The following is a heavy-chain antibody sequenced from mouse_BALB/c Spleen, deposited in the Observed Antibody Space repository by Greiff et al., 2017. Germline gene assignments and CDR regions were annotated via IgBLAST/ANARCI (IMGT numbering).Heavy chain of an antibody. V-gene: IGHV5-6-5*01. J-gene: IGHJ4*01. CDR1: GFTFSSYA. Sequence: EVKLMESGGGLVKPGGSLKLSCAASGFTFSSYALSWVRQTPEKRLEWVASISSGGSTYYPDSVKGRFTISRDNARNILYLQMSSLRSEDTAMYYCARREYGNQFRYYYAMDYWGQGTSVTVSS. D-gene: IGHD2-10*02. CDR3: ARREYGNQFRYYYAMDY. CDR2: ISSGGST.